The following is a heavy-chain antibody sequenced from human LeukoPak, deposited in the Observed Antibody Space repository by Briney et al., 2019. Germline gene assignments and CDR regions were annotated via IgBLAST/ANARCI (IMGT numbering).Heavy chain of an antibody. D-gene: IGHD5-24*01. Sequence: GASVKVSCKASGYTFSNYGLSWVRQAPGKGLEWMGWISAYNGDTTFAQNVQDRLTLTTDTSTSTGYMELRSLRSDDTYIYFCARVHQRGDYNYLEPWGQGTLVTVSS. J-gene: IGHJ5*02. V-gene: IGHV1-18*01. CDR2: ISAYNGDT. CDR1: GYTFSNYG. CDR3: ARVHQRGDYNYLEP.